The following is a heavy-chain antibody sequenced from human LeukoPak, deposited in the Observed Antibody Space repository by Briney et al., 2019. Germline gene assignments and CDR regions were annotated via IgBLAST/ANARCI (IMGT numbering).Heavy chain of an antibody. J-gene: IGHJ3*02. D-gene: IGHD3-22*01. CDR1: GGSISSSSYY. CDR3: ARDSRANVDAFDI. V-gene: IGHV4-39*01. CDR2: IYYSGST. Sequence: SETLSLTCTVSGGSISSSSYYWGWIRQPPGKGLEWIGSIYYSGSTYYNPSLKSRVTISVDTSKNQFSLKLSSVTAADTAVHYCARDSRANVDAFDIWGQGTMVTVSS.